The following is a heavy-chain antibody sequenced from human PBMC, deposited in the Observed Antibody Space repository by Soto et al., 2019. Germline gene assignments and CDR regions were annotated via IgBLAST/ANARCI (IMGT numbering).Heavy chain of an antibody. J-gene: IGHJ6*02. V-gene: IGHV2-26*01. Sequence: GSGPPLVNPTETLTLTCSVSGFSLANGRMGVGWIRQPPGKALEWLAHFFSDAERSYSTSMQSRLNMYKDSSGSQVVLTMTNMAPADTATYFCARMDGDYNYYGLGVWGHGIAVTVSS. CDR3: ARMDGDYNYYGLGV. CDR2: FFSDAER. CDR1: GFSLANGRMG. D-gene: IGHD4-17*01.